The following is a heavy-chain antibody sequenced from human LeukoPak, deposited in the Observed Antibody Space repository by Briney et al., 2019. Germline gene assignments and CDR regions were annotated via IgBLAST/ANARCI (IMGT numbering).Heavy chain of an antibody. Sequence: SETLSLTCTVSGGSISSYYWSWIRQPPGKGLEWIGYIYYSGSTNHNPSLKSRVTISVDTSKNQFSLKLSSVTAADTAVYYCARTYGSGSLKLDYWGQGTLVTVSS. D-gene: IGHD3-10*01. CDR1: GGSISSYY. CDR3: ARTYGSGSLKLDY. CDR2: IYYSGST. V-gene: IGHV4-59*01. J-gene: IGHJ4*02.